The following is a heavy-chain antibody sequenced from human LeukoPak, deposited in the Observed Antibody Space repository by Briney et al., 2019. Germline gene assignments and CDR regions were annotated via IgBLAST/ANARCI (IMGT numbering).Heavy chain of an antibody. D-gene: IGHD3-10*01. Sequence: PSETLSLTCAVSGGSISSSNWWSWVRQPPGKGLEWIGEIYHSGSTNYNPSLKSRVTISVDKSKNQFSLKLSSVTAADTAVYYCARLSARSYYGSGSYYNWDYWGQGTLVTVSS. V-gene: IGHV4-4*02. CDR3: ARLSARSYYGSGSYYNWDY. J-gene: IGHJ4*02. CDR1: GGSISSSNW. CDR2: IYHSGST.